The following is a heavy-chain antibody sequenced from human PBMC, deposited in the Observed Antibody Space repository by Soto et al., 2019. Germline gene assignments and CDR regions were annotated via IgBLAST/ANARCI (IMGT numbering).Heavy chain of an antibody. CDR3: AKDALRYFDWLSTALSYYGMDV. V-gene: IGHV1-58*01. Sequence: ASVKVSCKASGFTFTSSAVQWVRQARGQRLEWIGWIVVGSGNTNYAQKFQERVTITRDMSTSTAYMELNSLRAEDTAVYYCAKDALRYFDWLSTALSYYGMDVWGQGTTVTVSS. CDR1: GFTFTSSA. CDR2: IVVGSGNT. D-gene: IGHD3-9*01. J-gene: IGHJ6*02.